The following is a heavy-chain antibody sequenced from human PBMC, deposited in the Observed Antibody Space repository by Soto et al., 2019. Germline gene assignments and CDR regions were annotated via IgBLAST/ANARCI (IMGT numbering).Heavy chain of an antibody. CDR1: GYTFTRSG. J-gene: IGHJ6*02. CDR2: NSSYNGDT. Sequence: QVQLEQSGAEVKKPGASVKVSCKASGYTFTRSGISWVRQAPGQGPEWMGWNSSYNGDTNYAQTFQGRVTMTTDTSTSTAYMELRSLRSDDTAVYYCAREGVAPYYYYGMDVWGQGTPVTVSS. V-gene: IGHV1-18*01. CDR3: AREGVAPYYYYGMDV. D-gene: IGHD5-12*01.